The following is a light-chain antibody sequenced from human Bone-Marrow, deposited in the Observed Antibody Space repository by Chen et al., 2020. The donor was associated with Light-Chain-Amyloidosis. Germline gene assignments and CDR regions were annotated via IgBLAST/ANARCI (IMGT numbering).Light chain of an antibody. Sequence: SYELPQPPPVSVSPGQTARITCSGDDLPTKYAYWYQQKPGQAPVLVIHRDTERPSGISERFSGSSSGTTDTLTISGVQAEDEADYHCQSADSSGTYEVIFGGGTKLTVL. J-gene: IGLJ2*01. V-gene: IGLV3-25*03. CDR3: QSADSSGTYEVI. CDR2: RDT. CDR1: DLPTKY.